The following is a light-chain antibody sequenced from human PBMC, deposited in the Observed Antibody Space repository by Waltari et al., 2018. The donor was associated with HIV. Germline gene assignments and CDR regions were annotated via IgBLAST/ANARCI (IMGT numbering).Light chain of an antibody. Sequence: QSVLAQPPSVSGAPGQRVTISCTGSSSHIGADYHVYWYQHLPGTAPNLHVDGNSNRPSRVPNRVSGTKSDSSASRASGGVQAEDEADYYSQSYDRSLSAWVFGGGTRL. CDR1: SSHIGADYH. J-gene: IGLJ3*02. CDR3: QSYDRSLSAWV. V-gene: IGLV1-40*01. CDR2: GNS.